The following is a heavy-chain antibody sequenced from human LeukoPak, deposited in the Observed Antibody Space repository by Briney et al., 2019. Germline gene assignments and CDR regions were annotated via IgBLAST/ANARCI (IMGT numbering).Heavy chain of an antibody. Sequence: ASVTVSYKASVYTFTVYYMHWVRQAPGQGLEWMGWINPNSGGTNYEQKFQGRVIMTRDTSISTAYMELSRLRFDDTAVYYCARHMTTANNWFDPWGQGTLVTVSS. CDR3: ARHMTTANNWFDP. CDR2: INPNSGGT. CDR1: VYTFTVYY. J-gene: IGHJ5*02. D-gene: IGHD4-17*01. V-gene: IGHV1-2*02.